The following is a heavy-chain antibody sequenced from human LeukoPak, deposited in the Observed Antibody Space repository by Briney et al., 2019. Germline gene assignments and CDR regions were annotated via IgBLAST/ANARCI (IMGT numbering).Heavy chain of an antibody. D-gene: IGHD3-9*01. CDR1: GGSFSGYY. Sequence: SETLSLTCAVYGGSFSGYYWSWIRQPPGKGLEWIGEINHSGSTNYNPSLKSRVTISVDTSKNQFSLKLSSVTAADTAVYYCARSYDILTGYPLKAFDIWGQGTMVTVSS. J-gene: IGHJ3*02. V-gene: IGHV4-34*01. CDR2: INHSGST. CDR3: ARSYDILTGYPLKAFDI.